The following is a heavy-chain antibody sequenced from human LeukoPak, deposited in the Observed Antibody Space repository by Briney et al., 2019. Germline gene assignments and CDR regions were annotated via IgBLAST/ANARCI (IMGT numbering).Heavy chain of an antibody. V-gene: IGHV3-23*01. D-gene: IGHD1-26*01. J-gene: IGHJ4*02. Sequence: GGSPRLSCAASGFTFSSYAMSWVRQAPGKGLEWVSAISGSGGSTYYADSVKGRFTISRDNSKNTLYLQMNSLRTEDTAVYYSAKVPGGSYLAPHGYFDYWGQGTLVTVSS. CDR1: GFTFSSYA. CDR2: ISGSGGST. CDR3: AKVPGGSYLAPHGYFDY.